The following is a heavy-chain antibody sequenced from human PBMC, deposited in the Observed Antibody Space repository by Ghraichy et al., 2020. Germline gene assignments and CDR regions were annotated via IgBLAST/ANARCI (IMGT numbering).Heavy chain of an antibody. V-gene: IGHV4-39*01. D-gene: IGHD4-23*01. J-gene: IGHJ6*02. CDR2: IYYSGST. CDR1: RGSISSSSYY. CDR3: ASPRWGGNSYYYYYYVMDV. Sequence: SQTLSLTCTVSRGSISSSSYYWGWIRQPPGKGLEWIGSIYYSGSTYYNPSLKSRVTISVDTSKNQFSLKLSSVTAADTAVYSCASPRWGGNSYYYYYYVMDVWGQGTTFTVAS.